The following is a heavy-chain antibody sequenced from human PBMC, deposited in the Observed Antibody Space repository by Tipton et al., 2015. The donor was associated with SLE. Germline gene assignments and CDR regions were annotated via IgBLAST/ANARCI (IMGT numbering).Heavy chain of an antibody. D-gene: IGHD1-26*01. CDR3: AREVKSGRYDWFDP. Sequence: TLSLTCTVSGGSISSGNYYWTWIRQHPGKGLEWIGYIYDTETTDYNPSLKSRVTMSIDRSKNHFSLRLRSVSAADTAIYYCAREVKSGRYDWFDPWGQGTLVTVSS. CDR1: GGSISSGNYY. J-gene: IGHJ5*02. V-gene: IGHV4-31*03. CDR2: IYDTETT.